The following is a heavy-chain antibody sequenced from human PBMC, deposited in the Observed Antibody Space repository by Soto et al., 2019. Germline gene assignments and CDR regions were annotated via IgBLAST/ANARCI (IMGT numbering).Heavy chain of an antibody. CDR2: ISYDGSNE. J-gene: IGHJ4*02. Sequence: QVQLVESGGGVVQPGRSLRLPCAVAGFTFRSYGMHWDRQAPGKGLEWVAVISYDGSNEYYADYVRGRFTISRDKSKNTLYMQFSSLRAEDTAVYYCAKDQGHGRPTYDIYLLFDYWGQGPMVTVSS. V-gene: IGHV3-30*18. CDR1: GFTFRSYG. D-gene: IGHD3-9*01. CDR3: AKDQGHGRPTYDIYLLFDY.